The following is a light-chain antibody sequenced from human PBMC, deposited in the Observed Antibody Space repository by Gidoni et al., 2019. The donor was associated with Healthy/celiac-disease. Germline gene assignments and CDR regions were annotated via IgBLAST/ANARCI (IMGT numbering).Light chain of an antibody. CDR2: AAS. Sequence: RVTITCRASQSISSYLNWYQQKPGKAPKLLIYAASSLQSGVPSRFSGSGSGTDFTLTISSLQPEDFATYYCQQSYSTPCSFGPGTKVEIK. CDR1: QSISSY. V-gene: IGKV1-39*01. J-gene: IGKJ3*01. CDR3: QQSYSTPCS.